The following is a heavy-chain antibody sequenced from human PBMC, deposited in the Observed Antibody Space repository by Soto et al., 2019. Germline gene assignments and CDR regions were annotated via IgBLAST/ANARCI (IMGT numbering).Heavy chain of an antibody. CDR2: IWYDGSNK. D-gene: IGHD2-2*02. CDR1: GFTFSSYG. Sequence: GGSLRLSCAASGFTFSSYGMHWVRQAPGKGLEWVAVIWYDGSNKYYADSVKGRFTISRDNSKNTLYLQMNSLRAEDTAVYYCARDDTEYPGFPGYWGQGTLVTVSS. V-gene: IGHV3-33*01. J-gene: IGHJ4*02. CDR3: ARDDTEYPGFPGY.